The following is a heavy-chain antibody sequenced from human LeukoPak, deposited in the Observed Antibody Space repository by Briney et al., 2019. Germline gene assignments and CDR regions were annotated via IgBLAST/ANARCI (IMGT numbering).Heavy chain of an antibody. CDR3: ARGVSRGPDRAFDI. D-gene: IGHD3-16*01. CDR2: IKQDGSEK. V-gene: IGHV3-7*01. J-gene: IGHJ3*02. Sequence: GGSLRLSCAASGFTVSSNYMSWVRQAPGKGLEWVANIKQDGSEKYYVDSEKGRFTISRDNAKNSLYLQMNSLRAEDTAVYYCARGVSRGPDRAFDIWGQGTMVTVSS. CDR1: GFTVSSNY.